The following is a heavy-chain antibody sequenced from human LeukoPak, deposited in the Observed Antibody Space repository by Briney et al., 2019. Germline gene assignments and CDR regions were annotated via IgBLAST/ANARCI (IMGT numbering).Heavy chain of an antibody. CDR3: SSQHAVIDLDF. CDR2: IKPDGSGK. J-gene: IGHJ4*02. CDR1: GFSFSSYW. D-gene: IGHD2/OR15-2a*01. V-gene: IGHV3-7*01. Sequence: PGGSLRLSCAASGFSFSSYWMTWVRQVPGKGLGWVANIKPDGSGKHYVDSVKGRFTISRDNAKSSLYLQMDSLRVEDTAGYYCSSQHAVIDLDFWGQGALVTVSS.